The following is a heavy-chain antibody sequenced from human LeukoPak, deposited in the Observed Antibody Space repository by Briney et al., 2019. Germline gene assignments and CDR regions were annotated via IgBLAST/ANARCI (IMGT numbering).Heavy chain of an antibody. J-gene: IGHJ5*02. D-gene: IGHD6-19*01. V-gene: IGHV3-21*01. Sequence: GGSLRLSCAASGFTFSSYSMNWVRQAPGKGLEWVSSISSSSYIYYADSVKGRFTISRDNAKNSLYLQMNSLRAEDTAVYYCARDPPDSSGWNNWFDPWGQGTLVTVSS. CDR2: ISSSSYI. CDR3: ARDPPDSSGWNNWFDP. CDR1: GFTFSSYS.